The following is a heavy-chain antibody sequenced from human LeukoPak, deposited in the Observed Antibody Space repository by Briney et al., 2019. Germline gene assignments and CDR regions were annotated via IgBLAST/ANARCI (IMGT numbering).Heavy chain of an antibody. CDR1: GFTFSSYD. D-gene: IGHD6-19*01. CDR3: ARDRVAGTEYYLDY. CDR2: ISTTGDT. J-gene: IGHJ4*02. Sequence: GGSLRLSCAASGFTFSSYDMHWVRQATGKGLEWVSAISTTGDTYYPGSVKGRFTISRENAKSSLYLQMNSLRAEDTAVYYCARDRVAGTEYYLDYWGQGTLVTVSS. V-gene: IGHV3-13*01.